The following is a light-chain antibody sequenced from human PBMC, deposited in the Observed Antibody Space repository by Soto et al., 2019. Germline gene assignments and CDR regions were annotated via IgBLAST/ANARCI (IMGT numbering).Light chain of an antibody. CDR1: QSISSW. CDR2: DAS. CDR3: QHYNRYPHT. J-gene: IGKJ4*01. V-gene: IGKV1-5*01. Sequence: DIQMTQSPSTLSASVGGRVTITCRASQSISSWLAWYQQKPGKAPKLLIFDASSLESGVPSRFSGSGYGTEFTLTISSLQPDYFATYYCQHYNRYPHTFGGGTKVELK.